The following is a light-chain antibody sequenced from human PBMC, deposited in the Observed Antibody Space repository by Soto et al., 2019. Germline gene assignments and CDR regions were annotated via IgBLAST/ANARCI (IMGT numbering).Light chain of an antibody. V-gene: IGLV1-51*01. CDR2: DNY. CDR1: SSNIGSNY. Sequence: QSVLTQPPSVSAAPGQRVTISCSGSSSNIGSNYVSWYQQLPGTAPKLLIYDNYKRPSGIPDRFSGSTSGTSATLAIAGLHTWDEADYYCDSWDNSLSVVLFGGGTKLTVL. CDR3: DSWDNSLSVVL. J-gene: IGLJ2*01.